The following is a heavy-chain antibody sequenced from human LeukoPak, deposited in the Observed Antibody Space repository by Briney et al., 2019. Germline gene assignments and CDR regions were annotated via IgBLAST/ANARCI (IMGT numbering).Heavy chain of an antibody. D-gene: IGHD6-19*01. CDR3: ARDLFFSDAGYSSGWRAEYFHH. V-gene: IGHV3-74*01. J-gene: IGHJ1*01. CDR2: INGAGSST. CDR1: GFTFSSHW. Sequence: GGSLRLSCAASGFTFSSHWMHWVRQAPGKGLVWVSRINGAGSSTSYADSVKGRFTVSRDNAKNTLDLQMNSLRAEDTAVYYCARDLFFSDAGYSSGWRAEYFHHWGQGTLVTVSS.